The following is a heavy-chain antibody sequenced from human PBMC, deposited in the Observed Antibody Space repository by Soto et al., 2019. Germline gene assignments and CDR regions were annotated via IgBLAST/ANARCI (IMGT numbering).Heavy chain of an antibody. J-gene: IGHJ4*02. CDR3: ARAGYYYDSSGYSLPYYFDF. D-gene: IGHD3-22*01. CDR2: ISYDGSNR. V-gene: IGHV3-30-3*01. Sequence: GGSLRLSCAVAGFTFSTYAMHWVRQAPGKGLEWVAVISYDGSNRYYADSVKGRFTISRDNSKNTLYMQMNSLRPEDTAVYYCARAGYYYDSSGYSLPYYFDFWGQRTLVTVSS. CDR1: GFTFSTYA.